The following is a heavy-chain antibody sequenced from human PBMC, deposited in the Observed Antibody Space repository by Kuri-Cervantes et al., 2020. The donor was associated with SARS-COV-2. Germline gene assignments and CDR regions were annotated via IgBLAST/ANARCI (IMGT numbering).Heavy chain of an antibody. J-gene: IGHJ4*02. CDR2: ISSSSSYI. CDR3: ARGYRY. Sequence: GESLKISCDTSRLGFTNAWMNWVRQAPGKGLEWVSSISSSSSYIYYADSVKGRFTISRDNAKNSLYLQMNSLRAEDTAVYYCARGYRYWGQGTLVTVSS. V-gene: IGHV3-21*01. CDR1: RLGFTNAW. D-gene: IGHD3-16*02.